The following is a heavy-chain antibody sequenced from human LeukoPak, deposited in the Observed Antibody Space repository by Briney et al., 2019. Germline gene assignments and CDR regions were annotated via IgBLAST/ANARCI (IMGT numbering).Heavy chain of an antibody. CDR1: GYTFTSYG. Sequence: EASVKVSCKASGYTFTSYGISWVRQAPGQGLEWMGWISAYNGNRNYAQKLQGRVTMTTDTSTSTAYMELRSLRSDDTAVYYCAGAGGYCSGVSGYGYWGQGTLVTVSS. J-gene: IGHJ4*02. V-gene: IGHV1-18*01. CDR2: ISAYNGNR. D-gene: IGHD2-15*01. CDR3: AGAGGYCSGVSGYGY.